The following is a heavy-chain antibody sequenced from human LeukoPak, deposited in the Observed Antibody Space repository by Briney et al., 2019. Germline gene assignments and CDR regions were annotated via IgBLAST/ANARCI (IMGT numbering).Heavy chain of an antibody. CDR3: ARPVLGDGTVAAQFEH. J-gene: IGHJ4*02. CDR2: INPNSGGT. CDR1: GGTFSSYA. V-gene: IGHV1-2*02. Sequence: ASVKVSCKASGGTFSSYAISWVRQAPGQGLEWMGWINPNSGGTKYAQKFQGRVTMTRDTSISTAYMELSRLRSDDTAVYYCARPVLGDGTVAAQFEHWGQETLVTVSS. D-gene: IGHD2-15*01.